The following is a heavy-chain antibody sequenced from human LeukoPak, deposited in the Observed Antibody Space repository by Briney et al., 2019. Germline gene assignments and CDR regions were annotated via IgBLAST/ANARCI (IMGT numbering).Heavy chain of an antibody. V-gene: IGHV4-34*01. Sequence: SETLSLTCAVYGGSFSGYYWSWIRQPPGKGLEWIGEINHSGGTNYNPSLKSRVTISVDTSKNQFSLKLSSVTAADTAVYYCARGRGNYYGSGSPWGYWGQGTLVTVSS. CDR2: INHSGGT. J-gene: IGHJ4*02. D-gene: IGHD3-10*01. CDR3: ARGRGNYYGSGSPWGY. CDR1: GGSFSGYY.